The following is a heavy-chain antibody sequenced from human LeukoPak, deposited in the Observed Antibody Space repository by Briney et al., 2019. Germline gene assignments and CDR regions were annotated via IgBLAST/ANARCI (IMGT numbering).Heavy chain of an antibody. CDR2: ISGSGGNT. Sequence: GGSLKLSCAASGFTFTSYAMSWVRQAPGKRLEWVSAISGSGGNTYYADSVKGRFTVSRDNSKNTLYLQMNSLRAEDTAVYYCAKLRGSGSYSANDYWGQGTLVTVSS. J-gene: IGHJ4*02. CDR1: GFTFTSYA. D-gene: IGHD3-10*01. CDR3: AKLRGSGSYSANDY. V-gene: IGHV3-23*01.